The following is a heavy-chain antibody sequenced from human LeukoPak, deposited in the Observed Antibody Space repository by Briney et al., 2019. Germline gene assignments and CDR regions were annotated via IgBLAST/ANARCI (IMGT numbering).Heavy chain of an antibody. CDR3: AKAIESGYSSGWWFFQH. J-gene: IGHJ1*01. Sequence: GGSLRLSCAASGFTFSSYAMSWVRQAPGKGLEWVSAISGSGGSTYYADSVKGRFTISRDNSKNTLYLQMNSLRAEDTAVYYCAKAIESGYSSGWWFFQHWGQGTLVTVSS. D-gene: IGHD6-13*01. CDR2: ISGSGGST. V-gene: IGHV3-23*01. CDR1: GFTFSSYA.